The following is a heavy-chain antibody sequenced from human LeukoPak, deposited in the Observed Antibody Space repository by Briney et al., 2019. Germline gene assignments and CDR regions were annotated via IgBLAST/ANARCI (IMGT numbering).Heavy chain of an antibody. CDR2: ISYDGSNK. J-gene: IGHJ5*02. CDR3: AREYSSGWKNWFAP. CDR1: GFTFSSYG. D-gene: IGHD6-19*01. Sequence: PGGSLRLSCAASGFTFSSYGMHWVRQAPGKGLEWVAVISYDGSNKYYADSVKGRFTISRDNSKNTLYLQMNSLRAEDTAVYYCAREYSSGWKNWFAPWGQGTLVTVSS. V-gene: IGHV3-30*03.